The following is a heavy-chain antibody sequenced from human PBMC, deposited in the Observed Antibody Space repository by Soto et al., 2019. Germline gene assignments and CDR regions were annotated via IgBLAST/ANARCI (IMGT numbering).Heavy chain of an antibody. CDR2: MSRSGSSD. CDR3: AREFSDVSGGHLYYGMDD. Sequence: AESLRLSCAASGFTISDHYMGWIRQPPGKGLEIVAHMSRSGSSDYYGYPVKGVFSILRKNSKNLLFMQMFFLTADETADYCLAREFSDVSGGHLYYGMDDWGQGTAVTVSS. CDR1: GFTISDHY. D-gene: IGHD2-8*02. V-gene: IGHV3-11*01. J-gene: IGHJ6*02.